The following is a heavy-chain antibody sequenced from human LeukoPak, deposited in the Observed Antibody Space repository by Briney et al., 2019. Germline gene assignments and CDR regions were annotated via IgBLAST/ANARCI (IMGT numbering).Heavy chain of an antibody. D-gene: IGHD6-13*01. J-gene: IGHJ4*02. V-gene: IGHV4-59*01. CDR1: GGSISGWY. CDR3: ARFTSSWNDY. Sequence: SETLSLTCTVSGGSISGWYWSWIRQPPGKGLEWIGNIYGSGYTNYNPSPKSRVTISVDTSKNQFSLKLSSVTAADTAVYYCARFTSSWNDYWGQGTLVTVSS. CDR2: IYGSGYT.